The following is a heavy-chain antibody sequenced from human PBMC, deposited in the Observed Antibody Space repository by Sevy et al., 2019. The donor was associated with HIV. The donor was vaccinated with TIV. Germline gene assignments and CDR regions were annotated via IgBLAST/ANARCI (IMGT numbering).Heavy chain of an antibody. D-gene: IGHD3-3*01. Sequence: GGSLRLSCVASAFTFSTYGMHWVRQAPGKGLEWVSVISFDGSHKYYADSVKGRGTVSRDNSKNTLNLQMNSLRAEDTAVYYCARDLRPRVLESDCWSGYSGMDVWGQGTTVTVSS. V-gene: IGHV3-30*03. J-gene: IGHJ6*02. CDR2: ISFDGSHK. CDR3: ARDLRPRVLESDCWSGYSGMDV. CDR1: AFTFSTYG.